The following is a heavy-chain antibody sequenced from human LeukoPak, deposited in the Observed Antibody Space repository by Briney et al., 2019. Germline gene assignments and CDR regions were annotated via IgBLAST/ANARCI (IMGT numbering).Heavy chain of an antibody. CDR1: GDSISSYY. V-gene: IGHV4-59*05. CDR2: IYYSGST. Sequence: SETLSLTCTVSGDSISSYYWSWIRQPPGKGLEWIGSIYYSGSTYYNPSLKSRVTISVDTSKNQFSLKLSSVTAADTAVYYCARLPTVTFFDYWGQGTLVTVSS. J-gene: IGHJ4*02. D-gene: IGHD4-17*01. CDR3: ARLPTVTFFDY.